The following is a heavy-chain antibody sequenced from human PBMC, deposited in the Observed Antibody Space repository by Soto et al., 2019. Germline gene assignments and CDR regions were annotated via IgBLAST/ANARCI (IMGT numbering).Heavy chain of an antibody. Sequence: EVEVVESGGGLVQPGESLRLSCAASGFIFTNYWMHWVRQVPGRGLVWVSGITHDGSGTKYADSVKGRFTISRDNAKNTVYLQMNSLRPEDTAVYYCGSVFEYWGRGNLVTVSS. V-gene: IGHV3-74*01. CDR1: GFIFTNYW. CDR3: GSVFEY. J-gene: IGHJ4*01. CDR2: ITHDGSGT.